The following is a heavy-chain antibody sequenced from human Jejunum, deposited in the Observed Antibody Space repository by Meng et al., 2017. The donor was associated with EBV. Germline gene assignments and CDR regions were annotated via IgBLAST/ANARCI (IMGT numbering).Heavy chain of an antibody. CDR3: AKSNDYSLNS. D-gene: IGHD4-11*01. J-gene: IGHJ4*02. Sequence: GQLKEVGPGLVKPSGSLCLTCAVSSDSSSSSHWWSWVRQPPGKGLEWIGEMHPGGSTNYNPSLKSRVTISVDNSKDQFSLKLTSVTAADTAVYYCAKSNDYSLNSWGQGTLVTVSS. CDR1: SDSSSSSHW. CDR2: MHPGGST. V-gene: IGHV4-4*02.